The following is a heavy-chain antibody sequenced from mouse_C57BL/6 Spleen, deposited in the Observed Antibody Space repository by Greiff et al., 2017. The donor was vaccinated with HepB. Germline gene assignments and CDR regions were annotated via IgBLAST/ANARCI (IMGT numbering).Heavy chain of an antibody. D-gene: IGHD1-1*01. J-gene: IGHJ2*01. CDR1: GYAFSSSW. CDR2: IYPGDGDT. V-gene: IGHV1-82*01. Sequence: QVQLKQSGPELVKPGASVKISCKASGYAFSSSWMNWVKQRPGKGLEWIGRIYPGDGDTNYNGKFKGKATLTADKSSSTAYMQLSSLTSEDSAVYFCARSITTVVAFDYWGQGTTLAVSS. CDR3: ARSITTVVAFDY.